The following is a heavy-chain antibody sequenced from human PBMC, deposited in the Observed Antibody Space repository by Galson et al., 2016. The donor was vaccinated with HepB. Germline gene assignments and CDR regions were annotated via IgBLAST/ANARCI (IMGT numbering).Heavy chain of an antibody. D-gene: IGHD6-6*01. CDR1: GFTLNRNY. CDR2: IYSSGSA. J-gene: IGHJ4*02. Sequence: SLRLSCAASGFTLNRNYMGWVRQAPGKGLEWVSVIYSSGSAYYPDSVKGRFIISRETSRNTLYLQMDSLRAEDTAVYYCARGRYASSPPFDYWGQGTLVTVSS. V-gene: IGHV3-53*01. CDR3: ARGRYASSPPFDY.